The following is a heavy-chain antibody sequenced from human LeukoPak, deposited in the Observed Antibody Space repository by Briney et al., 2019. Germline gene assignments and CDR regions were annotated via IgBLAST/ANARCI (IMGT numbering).Heavy chain of an antibody. CDR3: ARVGGYSYGTYYFDY. J-gene: IGHJ4*02. CDR1: GFTVSSNY. V-gene: IGHV3-66*03. D-gene: IGHD5-18*01. CDR2: FYRCGNT. Sequence: GGSLRLSCAASGFTVSSNYMSWVRQAPGKGLEWVSVFYRCGNTYYADSVRGRFTISRDNSKNIPYLQMNSLRTEDTAVYYCARVGGYSYGTYYFDYWGQGTLVTVSS.